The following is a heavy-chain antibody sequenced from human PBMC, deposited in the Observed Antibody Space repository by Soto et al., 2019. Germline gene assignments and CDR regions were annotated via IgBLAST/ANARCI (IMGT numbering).Heavy chain of an antibody. Sequence: EVQLLEFGGDLAQPGGSLRLSCAASGFTFSDYAMTWVRQAPGKGLEWVSAISVSGGNTYYADSVKGRFTISRDNSRNTLYLEMNSLRAEDTAVYYCAKYRYGQVADYVDYWGLGTLVTVSS. V-gene: IGHV3-23*01. CDR3: AKYRYGQVADYVDY. CDR1: GFTFSDYA. J-gene: IGHJ4*02. D-gene: IGHD6-19*01. CDR2: ISVSGGNT.